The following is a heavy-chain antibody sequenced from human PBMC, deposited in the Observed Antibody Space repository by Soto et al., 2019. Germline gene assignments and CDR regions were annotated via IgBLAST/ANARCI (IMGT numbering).Heavy chain of an antibody. CDR3: ARDLVIGEAYYYYYYGMDV. CDR1: GYTFTSYG. D-gene: IGHD3-10*01. Sequence: ASVKVSCKASGYTFTSYGISWVRQAPGQGLEWMGWISAYNGNTNYAQKLQGRVTMTTETSTSTAYMELRSLRSDDTAVYYCARDLVIGEAYYYYYYGMDVWGQGTTVTVSS. V-gene: IGHV1-18*01. J-gene: IGHJ6*02. CDR2: ISAYNGNT.